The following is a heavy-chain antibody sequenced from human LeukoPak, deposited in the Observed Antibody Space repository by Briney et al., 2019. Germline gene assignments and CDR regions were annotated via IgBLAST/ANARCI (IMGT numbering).Heavy chain of an antibody. V-gene: IGHV1-69*05. CDR3: AREPGGYSYGYPFDY. Sequence: GASVKVSCKASGGTFSSYAISWVRQAPGQGLEWMGGIIPIFGTANYAQKFQGRVTITTDESTSTAYMELSSLRSEDTAVYYCAREPGGYSYGYPFDYWGQGTLVTVSS. CDR1: GGTFSSYA. CDR2: IIPIFGTA. D-gene: IGHD5-18*01. J-gene: IGHJ4*02.